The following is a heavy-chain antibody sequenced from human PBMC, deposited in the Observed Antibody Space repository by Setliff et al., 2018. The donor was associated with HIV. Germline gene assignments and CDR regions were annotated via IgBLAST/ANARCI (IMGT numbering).Heavy chain of an antibody. CDR1: GYNFINYG. V-gene: IGHV1-69*13. CDR2: IIPIFGTA. CDR3: ARGGTNGAPGYYYMDV. Sequence: SVKVSCKASGYNFINYGISWVRQAPGQGLEWMGGIIPIFGTANYAQKFQGRVTITADESTSTAYMELSSLRSEDTAVYYCARGGTNGAPGYYYMDVWGKGTTVTVSS. J-gene: IGHJ6*03. D-gene: IGHD2-8*01.